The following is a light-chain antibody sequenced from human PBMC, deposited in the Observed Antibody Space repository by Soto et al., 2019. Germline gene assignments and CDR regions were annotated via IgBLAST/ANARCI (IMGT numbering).Light chain of an antibody. CDR3: SSYTSSSTVV. CDR1: NNDVGGYNY. CDR2: DVS. Sequence: QPVLTQPASVSGSPGQSITISCTGTNNDVGGYNYVSWYQQHPGKAPKLMIFDVSHRPSGVSNRFSGSKSGNTASLTISGLQAEDEADYYCSSYTSSSTVVFGGGTQLTVL. J-gene: IGLJ2*01. V-gene: IGLV2-14*01.